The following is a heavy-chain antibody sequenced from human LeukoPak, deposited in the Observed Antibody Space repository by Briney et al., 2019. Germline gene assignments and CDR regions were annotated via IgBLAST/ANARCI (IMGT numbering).Heavy chain of an antibody. V-gene: IGHV3-23*01. J-gene: IGHJ6*02. CDR1: GFTFSSYA. CDR2: IGGSGGST. Sequence: GGSLRLSCAASGFTFSSYAMSWVRQAPRKGLEWVSAIGGSGGSTYYTDSVKGRFTVSRDNSKNTLYLQMNSLRAEDTAVYYCAERPADCSSTSCPLINYYYYGMDVWGQGTTVTVSS. CDR3: AERPADCSSTSCPLINYYYYGMDV. D-gene: IGHD2-2*01.